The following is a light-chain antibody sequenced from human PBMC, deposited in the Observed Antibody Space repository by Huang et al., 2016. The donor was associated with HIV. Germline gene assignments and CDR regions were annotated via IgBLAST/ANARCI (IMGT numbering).Light chain of an antibody. J-gene: IGKJ4*01. V-gene: IGKV1D-13*01. CDR3: QQFNHYPLT. CDR1: QGLITT. CDR2: DAS. Sequence: QLTQSPSSLSASVRARVTITCRASQGLITTLAWYQQQPGKAPKLLIYDASSLQTGAPSRFSGSGSGTDFTLTISSLQPEDCATYYCQQFNHYPLTFGGGTKVEIE.